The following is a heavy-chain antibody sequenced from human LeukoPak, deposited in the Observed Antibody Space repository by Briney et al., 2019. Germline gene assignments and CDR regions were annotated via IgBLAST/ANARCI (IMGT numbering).Heavy chain of an antibody. J-gene: IGHJ4*02. CDR2: IYYSGST. D-gene: IGHD1-1*01. Sequence: SETLSLTCTVSGDSISSSTDYWGWIRQPPGKGLEWIGNIYYSGSTYYNPSLKSRVTISIDTSKNQFSLKLTSVTAADTAFYYCARLDYNFGTNWGQGALVTVSP. V-gene: IGHV4-39*01. CDR1: GDSISSSTDY. CDR3: ARLDYNFGTN.